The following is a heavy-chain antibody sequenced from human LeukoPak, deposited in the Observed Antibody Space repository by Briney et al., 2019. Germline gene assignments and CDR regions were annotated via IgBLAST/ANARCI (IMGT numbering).Heavy chain of an antibody. CDR3: ARGGTGDLDY. V-gene: IGHV4-59*01. D-gene: IGHD7-27*01. Sequence: TSETLSLTCTVSGGSISTYYWTWIRQPPGKGLEWIGYISYSGSTNYNPSLKSRVTISVDTSKNQFSLRLTSVTAADTAVYYCARGGTGDLDYWGQGTLVTVSS. CDR1: GGSISTYY. CDR2: ISYSGST. J-gene: IGHJ4*02.